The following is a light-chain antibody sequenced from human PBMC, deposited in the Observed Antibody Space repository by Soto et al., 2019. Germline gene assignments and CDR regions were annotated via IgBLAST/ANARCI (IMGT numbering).Light chain of an antibody. CDR3: SSYRSSTNFVV. CDR2: EVT. V-gene: IGLV2-14*01. Sequence: QSALTQPASVSGSPGQSITMSCTGTSRDIGDYNYVSWYQQHPGKAPKLMIYEVTNRPSGVSSRFSGSKSGNTASLTISGLQAEDEAAYHCSSYRSSTNFVVFGGGTKLTVL. J-gene: IGLJ2*01. CDR1: SRDIGDYNY.